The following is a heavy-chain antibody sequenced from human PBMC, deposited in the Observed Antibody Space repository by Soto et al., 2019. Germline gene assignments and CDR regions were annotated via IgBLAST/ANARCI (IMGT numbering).Heavy chain of an antibody. CDR3: AHDHRVVTTLIGYFYL. D-gene: IGHD3-3*01. CDR2: ISSSSSYI. CDR1: GFTFSSYS. J-gene: IGHJ2*01. V-gene: IGHV3-21*01. Sequence: EVQLVESGGGLVKPGGSLRLSCAASGFTFSSYSMNWVREATGKGLEWVSSISSSSSYIYYADSVKGRFTISRDNAKNSLYLQMNSLRAEYTAVYYCAHDHRVVTTLIGYFYLWGRGALFTVSS.